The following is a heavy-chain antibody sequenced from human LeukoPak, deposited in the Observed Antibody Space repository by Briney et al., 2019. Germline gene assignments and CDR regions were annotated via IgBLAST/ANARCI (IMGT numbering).Heavy chain of an antibody. CDR2: IYHSGST. CDR3: ARVGGPYYFDY. V-gene: IGHV4-38-2*01. Sequence: SETLSLTCAVSGYSISSGYYWGWIRQPPGKGLEWIGSIYHSGSTYYNPSLKSRVTISVDTSKNQFSLKLSSVTAADTAVHYCARVGGPYYFDYWGQGTLVTVSS. CDR1: GYSISSGYY. J-gene: IGHJ4*02.